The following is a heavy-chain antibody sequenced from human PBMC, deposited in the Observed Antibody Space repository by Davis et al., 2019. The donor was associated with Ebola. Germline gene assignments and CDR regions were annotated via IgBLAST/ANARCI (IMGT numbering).Heavy chain of an antibody. CDR2: IYDQST. J-gene: IGHJ4*02. CDR3: ATTQWLGEFDN. D-gene: IGHD6-19*01. CDR1: GFTVSSNH. Sequence: GGSLRLSCTASGFTVSSNHMSWVRQAPGKGLEWVSVIYDQSTAYADAVRGRFIISRDKSNNTLYLEMSSLRVDDTAVYYCATTQWLGEFDNWGQGTLVTVSS. V-gene: IGHV3-53*05.